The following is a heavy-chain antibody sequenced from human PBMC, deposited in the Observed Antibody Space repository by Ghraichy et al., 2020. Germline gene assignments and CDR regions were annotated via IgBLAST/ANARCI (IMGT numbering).Heavy chain of an antibody. V-gene: IGHV1-24*01. D-gene: IGHD1-7*01. J-gene: IGHJ3*02. CDR2: FDPEDGET. Sequence: ASVKVSCKVSGYTLTELSMHWVRQAPGKGLEWMGGFDPEDGETIYAQKFQGRVTMTEDTSTDTAYMELSSLRSEDTAVYYCATLGNWNYPRRSDIWGQGTMVTVSS. CDR1: GYTLTELS. CDR3: ATLGNWNYPRRSDI.